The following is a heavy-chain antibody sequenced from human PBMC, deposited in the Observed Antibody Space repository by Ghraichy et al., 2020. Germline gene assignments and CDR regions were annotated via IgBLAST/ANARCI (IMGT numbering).Heavy chain of an antibody. V-gene: IGHV3-23*01. CDR2: ISGSGGST. Sequence: GGSLRLSCAASGFTFSSYAMSWVRQAPGKGLEWVSAISGSGGSTYYADSVKGRFTISRDNSKNTLYVQMNSLRAEDTAVYYCAKFGPNVLHMIVVDPGHAFDIWGQGTMVTVSS. J-gene: IGHJ3*02. CDR3: AKFGPNVLHMIVVDPGHAFDI. CDR1: GFTFSSYA. D-gene: IGHD3-22*01.